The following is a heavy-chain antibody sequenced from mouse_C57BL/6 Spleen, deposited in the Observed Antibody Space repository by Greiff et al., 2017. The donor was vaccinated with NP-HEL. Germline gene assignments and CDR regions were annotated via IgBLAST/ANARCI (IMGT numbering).Heavy chain of an antibody. CDR3: ARRNWGAMDY. V-gene: IGHV5-6*02. CDR2: ISSGGSYT. Sequence: EVMLVESGGDLVKPGGSLKLSCAASGFTFSSYGMSWVRQTPDKRLEWVATISSGGSYTYYPDSVKGRFTISRDNAKNTLYLQMSSLKSEDTAMYYCARRNWGAMDYWGQGTSVTVSS. J-gene: IGHJ4*01. CDR1: GFTFSSYG.